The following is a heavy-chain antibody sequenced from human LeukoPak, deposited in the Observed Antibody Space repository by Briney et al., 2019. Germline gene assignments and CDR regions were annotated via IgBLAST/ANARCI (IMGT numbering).Heavy chain of an antibody. CDR1: GYTFTGYY. V-gene: IGHV1-2*02. D-gene: IGHD3-9*01. Sequence: ASVKVSCKASGYTFTGYYMHWVRQAPGQGLEWMGWINPNSGGTNYAQKFQGRVTMTRDTSISTAYMELSRLRSDDTAVYYCARASFVTGYYAHLFWGQGTLVTVSS. CDR2: INPNSGGT. CDR3: ARASFVTGYYAHLF. J-gene: IGHJ4*02.